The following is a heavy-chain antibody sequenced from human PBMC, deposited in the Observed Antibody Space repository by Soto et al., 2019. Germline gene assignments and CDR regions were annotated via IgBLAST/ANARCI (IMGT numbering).Heavy chain of an antibody. D-gene: IGHD2-15*01. Sequence: EASVKVSCKASGYTFTSYAMHWVRQAPAQRLEWMGWINAGNGNTKYSQKFQGRVTITRDTSASTAYMELSSRRSEDTAVYYCAREKGLLNAFDIWGQGTMVTVSS. CDR2: INAGNGNT. J-gene: IGHJ3*02. CDR1: GYTFTSYA. CDR3: AREKGLLNAFDI. V-gene: IGHV1-3*01.